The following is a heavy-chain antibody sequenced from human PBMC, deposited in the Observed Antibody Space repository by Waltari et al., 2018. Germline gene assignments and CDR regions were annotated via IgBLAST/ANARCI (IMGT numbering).Heavy chain of an antibody. V-gene: IGHV4-4*07. J-gene: IGHJ4*02. CDR1: GGSISSYY. CDR3: ARDLTTIFGVVIPFDY. Sequence: QVQLQESGPGLVKPSETLSLTCTVSGGSISSYYWSWIRQPAGKGLEWIGRIYTSGSTNVSPSLKSRVTMSVDTSKNQFSLKLSSVTAADTAVYYCARDLTTIFGVVIPFDYWGQGTLVTVSS. CDR2: IYTSGST. D-gene: IGHD3-3*01.